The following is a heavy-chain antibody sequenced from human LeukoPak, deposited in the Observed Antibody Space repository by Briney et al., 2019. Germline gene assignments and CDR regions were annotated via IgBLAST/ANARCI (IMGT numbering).Heavy chain of an antibody. CDR1: GGTFSSYA. CDR3: ARDKDYYDSSGYFSVWHFDY. CDR2: IIPIFGTA. J-gene: IGHJ4*02. Sequence: GASVKVSCKASGGTFSSYAISWVRQAPGQGLEWMGGIIPIFGTANYAQKFQGRVTITADKSTRTAYMELSSLRSEDTAVYYCARDKDYYDSSGYFSVWHFDYWGQGTLVTVSS. D-gene: IGHD3-22*01. V-gene: IGHV1-69*06.